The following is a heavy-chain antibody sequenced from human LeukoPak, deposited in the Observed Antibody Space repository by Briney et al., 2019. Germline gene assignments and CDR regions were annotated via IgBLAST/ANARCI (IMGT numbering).Heavy chain of an antibody. CDR1: GGSISSGDYY. CDR3: ARADYDILTGYGLLLRPSDY. V-gene: IGHV4-30-4*01. J-gene: IGHJ4*02. CDR2: IYYSGST. D-gene: IGHD3-9*01. Sequence: SETLSLTCTVSGGSISSGDYYWSWIRQPPGKGLEWIGYIYYSGSTYYNPSLKSRVTISVDTSKNQFSLKLSSVTAADTAVYYCARADYDILTGYGLLLRPSDYWGQGTLVTVSS.